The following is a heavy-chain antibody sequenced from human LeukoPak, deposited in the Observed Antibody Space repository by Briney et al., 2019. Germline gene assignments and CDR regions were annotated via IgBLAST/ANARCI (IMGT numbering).Heavy chain of an antibody. Sequence: GGSLRLSCAASGYTFSDYYMSWIRQAPGKGLEWVSYISSSGSTTYYADSEKGRFTISRDNSKNTLYLQMNSLRAEDTAVYYCAKERDSSGWYYFDYWGQGTLVTVSS. CDR2: ISSSGSTT. V-gene: IGHV3-11*01. D-gene: IGHD6-19*01. CDR1: GYTFSDYY. J-gene: IGHJ4*02. CDR3: AKERDSSGWYYFDY.